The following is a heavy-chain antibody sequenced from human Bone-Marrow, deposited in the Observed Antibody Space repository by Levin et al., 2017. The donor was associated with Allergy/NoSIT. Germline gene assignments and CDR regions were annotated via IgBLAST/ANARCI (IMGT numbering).Heavy chain of an antibody. V-gene: IGHV4-59*01. CDR3: ARGESSSYYYYMDV. D-gene: IGHD6-6*01. Sequence: SETLSLTCTVSGASISSYFWSWIRQPPGKGLEWIGYMYYSGATQYNPSLKSRVTTSLDTSKKQFSLQLTSVTAADTAVYYCARGESSSYYYYMDVWGKGTTVTVSS. J-gene: IGHJ6*03. CDR2: MYYSGAT. CDR1: GASISSYF.